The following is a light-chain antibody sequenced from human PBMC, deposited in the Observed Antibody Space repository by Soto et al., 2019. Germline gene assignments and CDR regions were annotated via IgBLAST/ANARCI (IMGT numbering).Light chain of an antibody. CDR2: AAS. J-gene: IGKJ3*01. CDR1: QSINSY. Sequence: DIPMTQSPSSLSASVGDRVTITCRASQSINSYLNWYQQKPGKAPKLLIYAASRLQSGVPSRVSGSGSGTDFTLTISRLQHEDFATYYCQQSYSTLFTFGPGTKVDI. V-gene: IGKV1-39*01. CDR3: QQSYSTLFT.